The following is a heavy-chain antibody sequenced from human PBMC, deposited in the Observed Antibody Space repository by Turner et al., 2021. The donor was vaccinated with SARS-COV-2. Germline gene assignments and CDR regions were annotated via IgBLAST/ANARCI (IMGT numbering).Heavy chain of an antibody. CDR1: GFTVSSNY. V-gene: IGHV3-53*01. CDR3: ARDDPLGGMDV. CDR2: IYSGGTP. J-gene: IGHJ6*02. Sequence: EVQLVEAGGGLIQPGGSLRLPCAASGFTVSSNYMSWVRQAPGKGLECISLIYSGGTPYYADSVKGRFTVSRDNSKNTLYLQRNSLRAEDTAVYYCARDDPLGGMDVWGQGTTVTVSS.